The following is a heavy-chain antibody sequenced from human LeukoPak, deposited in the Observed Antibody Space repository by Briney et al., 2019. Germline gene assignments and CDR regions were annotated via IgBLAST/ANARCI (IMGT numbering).Heavy chain of an antibody. CDR3: ASPSLWFGELYAFDI. J-gene: IGHJ3*02. CDR2: IYPGDSDT. Sequence: GESLKISCKGSGYSFTSYWIGWVRQMPGKGLEWMGIIYPGDSDTRYSPSFQGQVTISADKSISTAYLQWSSLKASDTAMYYCASPSLWFGELYAFDIWGQGTMVTVSS. CDR1: GYSFTSYW. V-gene: IGHV5-51*01. D-gene: IGHD3-10*01.